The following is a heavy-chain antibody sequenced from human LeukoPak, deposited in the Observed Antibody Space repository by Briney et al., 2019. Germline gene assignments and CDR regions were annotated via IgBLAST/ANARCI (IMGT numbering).Heavy chain of an antibody. Sequence: PQTLSLTCTVSGGSISSGDYYWSWIRQPPGKGLEWIGYIYYSGSTYYNPSLKSRVTISVDTSKNQFSLKLSSVTAADTAVYYCARLIAVAGHPLDYWGQGTLVTVSS. V-gene: IGHV4-30-4*01. CDR1: GGSISSGDYY. D-gene: IGHD6-19*01. CDR3: ARLIAVAGHPLDY. J-gene: IGHJ4*02. CDR2: IYYSGST.